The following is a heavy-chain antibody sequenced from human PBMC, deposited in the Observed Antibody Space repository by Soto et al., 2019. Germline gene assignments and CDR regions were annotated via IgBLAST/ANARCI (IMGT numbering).Heavy chain of an antibody. D-gene: IGHD3-22*01. J-gene: IGHJ4*02. CDR1: GGSFSGYF. Sequence: PSETLSLTCAVSGGSFSGYFWSWIRQSPGKGLEWIGEIIPSGGTNYNPSLKSRVTISVDTSKNQFSLKVTSVTAADTGVYYCARHGMDYYDSSGYYYSPYYFDYWGQGTLVTVSS. V-gene: IGHV4-34*12. CDR3: ARHGMDYYDSSGYYYSPYYFDY. CDR2: IIPSGGT.